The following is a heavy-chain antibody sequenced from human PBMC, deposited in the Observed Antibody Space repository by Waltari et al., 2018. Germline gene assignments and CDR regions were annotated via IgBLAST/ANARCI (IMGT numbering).Heavy chain of an antibody. Sequence: VQLVQSGGGLVQPGRSLRLSCTASGFTFGDYAMSWVRQAPGKGLEWVGFIRSKAYGGTTEYAASVKGRFTISRDDSKSIAYLQMNSLKTEDTAVYYCTRVHGVDYFDYWGQGTLVTVSS. V-gene: IGHV3-49*04. CDR3: TRVHGVDYFDY. CDR2: IRSKAYGGTT. CDR1: GFTFGDYA. D-gene: IGHD2-8*01. J-gene: IGHJ4*02.